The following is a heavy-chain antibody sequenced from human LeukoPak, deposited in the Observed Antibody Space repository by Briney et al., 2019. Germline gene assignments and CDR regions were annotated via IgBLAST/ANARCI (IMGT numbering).Heavy chain of an antibody. CDR2: INHSGST. D-gene: IGHD6-6*01. CDR1: GGSFSGYY. J-gene: IGHJ1*01. V-gene: IGHV4-34*01. CDR3: AGQFKGSSSSKYFQL. Sequence: SETLSLTCAVYGGSFSGYYWSWIRQPPGKGLEWIGEINHSGSTNYNPSLKSRVTISVDTAKNQFSLTLSSVTAADTAVYYCAGQFKGSSSSKYFQLWGQGTLVTVSS.